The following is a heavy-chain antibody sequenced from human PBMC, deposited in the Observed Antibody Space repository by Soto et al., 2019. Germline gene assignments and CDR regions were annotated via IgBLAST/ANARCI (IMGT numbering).Heavy chain of an antibody. J-gene: IGHJ4*02. D-gene: IGHD6-19*01. Sequence: GGSLGLSCAASGFTVSRNYMSWVRQAPGKGLEWVSVIYSGGSTYYADSVKGRFTISRDNSKNTLYLQMNSLRAEDTAVYYCAVLEQWLSRDYWCQGTLVTVSS. CDR2: IYSGGST. CDR3: AVLEQWLSRDY. V-gene: IGHV3-66*01. CDR1: GFTVSRNY.